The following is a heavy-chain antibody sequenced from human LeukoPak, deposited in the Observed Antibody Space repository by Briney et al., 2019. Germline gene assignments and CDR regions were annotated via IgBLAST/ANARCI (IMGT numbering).Heavy chain of an antibody. Sequence: ASVKVSCKVSGYTLTELSMHWVRQAPGKGVEGMGGFYPEDGETIYAQKLQGRVTMTEDTSTDTAYMELSSLRSEDTAVYYCATVSALWFGEFGDFDYWGQRTLDTVSS. CDR1: GYTLTELS. CDR2: FYPEDGET. CDR3: ATVSALWFGEFGDFDY. D-gene: IGHD3-10*01. J-gene: IGHJ4*02. V-gene: IGHV1-24*01.